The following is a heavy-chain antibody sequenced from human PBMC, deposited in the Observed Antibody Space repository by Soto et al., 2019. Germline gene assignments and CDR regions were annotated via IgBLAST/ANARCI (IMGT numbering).Heavy chain of an antibody. J-gene: IGHJ4*02. V-gene: IGHV1-46*01. CDR1: GYTFTNYY. Sequence: QVQQVQSETAMKTPGASVKLSCKAAGYTFTNYYIHWVRQAPGQGLEWMGRIPPSYGGTIFAQTFQGTVFITIDTPMSTVYMDLLTLTAEDTALYFCARDNLKWSFDYWGQGTLVLVSS. CDR2: IPPSYGGT. D-gene: IGHD2-8*01. CDR3: ARDNLKWSFDY.